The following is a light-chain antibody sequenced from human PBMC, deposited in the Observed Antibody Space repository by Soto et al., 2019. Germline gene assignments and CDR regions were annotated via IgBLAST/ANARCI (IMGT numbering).Light chain of an antibody. CDR1: QRISSY. J-gene: IGKJ1*01. V-gene: IGKV1-39*01. CDR2: AAS. Sequence: DIQMTQSPSSLSASVGDRVTITCRASQRISSYLNWYQQKPGKAPKLLIYAASSLQSGVPSRFSGSGSGTDFTLTISSLQHEDFATYYCQQSYSTPWTFGQGTKVEIK. CDR3: QQSYSTPWT.